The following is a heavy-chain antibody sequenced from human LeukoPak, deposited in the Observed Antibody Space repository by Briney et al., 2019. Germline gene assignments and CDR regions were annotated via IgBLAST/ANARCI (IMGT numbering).Heavy chain of an antibody. CDR2: INPSGGST. CDR3: ARGGYCSSTSCEQTYYFDY. D-gene: IGHD2-2*01. CDR1: GYTFTSYY. V-gene: IGHV1-46*01. Sequence: GASVKVSCKASGYTFTSYYMHWVRQAPGQGLEWMGIINPSGGSTSYAQKFQGRVTMTTDTSTSTAYMELRSLRSDDTAVYYCARGGYCSSTSCEQTYYFDYWGQGTLVTVSS. J-gene: IGHJ4*02.